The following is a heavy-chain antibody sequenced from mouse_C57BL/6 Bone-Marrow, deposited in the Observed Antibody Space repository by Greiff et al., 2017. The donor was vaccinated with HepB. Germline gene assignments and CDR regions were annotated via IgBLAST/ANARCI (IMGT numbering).Heavy chain of an antibody. V-gene: IGHV1-15*01. J-gene: IGHJ3*01. CDR1: GYTFTDYE. Sequence: QVQLQQSGAELVRPGASVTLSCKASGYTFTDYEMHWVKQTPVHGLEWIGAIDPETGGTAYNQKFKGKAILTADKSSSTAYMELRSLTSEDSAVYYCTRSGSCDYEGWFAYWGQGTLVTVSA. CDR2: IDPETGGT. CDR3: TRSGSCDYEGWFAY. D-gene: IGHD2-13*01.